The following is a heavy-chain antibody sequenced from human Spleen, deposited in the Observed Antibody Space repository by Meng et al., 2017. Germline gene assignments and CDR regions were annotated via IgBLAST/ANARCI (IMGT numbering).Heavy chain of an antibody. V-gene: IGHV4-31*02. CDR3: ATAHSFLWFGDLLPYNWFDP. Sequence: HTLSLPWTFAAGSTSCGSYCWTRIHHHPGNGHQSTGNVQYSRSTSYNPCINSRVTISVDTVTNPISLKLSSVSPADTSVSYCATAHSFLWFGDLLPYNWFDPWGQGTLVTVSS. J-gene: IGHJ5*02. D-gene: IGHD3-10*01. CDR2: VQYSRST. CDR1: AGSTSCGSYC.